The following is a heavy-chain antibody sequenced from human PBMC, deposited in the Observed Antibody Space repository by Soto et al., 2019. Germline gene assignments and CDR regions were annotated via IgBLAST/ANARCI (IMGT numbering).Heavy chain of an antibody. CDR2: MNPNSGNT. D-gene: IGHD1-1*01. Sequence: QVQLVQTGAEVKKPGASVKVSCKASGYTFTSYDINWVRQATGQGREWMGWMNPNSGNTGYAQKFQGRVTMSRNTSIRTAYMELSSLRSEDTAVYYCAREWTGRASMDGSGPGTRVTVSS. CDR1: GYTFTSYD. CDR3: AREWTGRASMDG. J-gene: IGHJ6*01. V-gene: IGHV1-8*01.